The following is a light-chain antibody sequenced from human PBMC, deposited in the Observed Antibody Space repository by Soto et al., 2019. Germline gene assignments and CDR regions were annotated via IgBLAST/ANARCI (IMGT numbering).Light chain of an antibody. CDR3: QQRYCWPLT. J-gene: IGKJ4*01. CDR1: QSVASS. Sequence: EIVLTQSPATLSLSPGERATLSCRASQSVASSLAWYQQKPGQAPRLLIYDASNKATGIPARFSGSGSGTDFTLTISSLEPEDFAVYYCQQRYCWPLTFGGGTQVEIK. CDR2: DAS. V-gene: IGKV3-11*01.